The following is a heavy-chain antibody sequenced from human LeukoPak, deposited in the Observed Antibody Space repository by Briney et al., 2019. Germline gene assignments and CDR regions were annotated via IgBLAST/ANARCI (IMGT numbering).Heavy chain of an antibody. Sequence: PGGSLRHSCAPSGVTFSSYAMSWVRQAPGKGREWVSAISGSGGGTYYADSVKGRVTSSRDNSKNTRDLQMNSLRAEDPAVYYCARFDPQQHYYYYYYYMDVWGKGTTVTVSS. J-gene: IGHJ6*03. V-gene: IGHV3-23*01. CDR1: GVTFSSYA. CDR3: ARFDPQQHYYYYYYYMDV. CDR2: ISGSGGGT. D-gene: IGHD6-13*01.